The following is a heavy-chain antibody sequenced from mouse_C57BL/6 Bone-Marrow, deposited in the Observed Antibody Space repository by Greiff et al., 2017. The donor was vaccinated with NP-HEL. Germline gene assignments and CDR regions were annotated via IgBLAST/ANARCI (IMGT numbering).Heavy chain of an antibody. D-gene: IGHD2-10*02. CDR1: GYSITSGYY. CDR2: ISYDGSN. Sequence: EVKLQESGPGLVKPSQSLSLTCSVTGYSITSGYYWNWIRQFPGNNLEWMGYISYDGSNNYNPSLKNRISITRDTSKNLFFLKLNSVTTEDTATYYGARDKYGAWFAYWGQGTLVTVSA. V-gene: IGHV3-6*01. CDR3: ARDKYGAWFAY. J-gene: IGHJ3*01.